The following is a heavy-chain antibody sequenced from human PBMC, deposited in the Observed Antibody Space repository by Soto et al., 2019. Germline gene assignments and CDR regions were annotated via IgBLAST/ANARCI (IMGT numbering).Heavy chain of an antibody. V-gene: IGHV3-30-3*01. Sequence: GGSLRLSCAASGFTFSIYSMHWVRQAPGKGLEWVAVISHDGSDIYYDDSVKGRFTISRDNSKNTLYLQMNSLRAEDTALYYCAKSYSSNWYDYFDYWGRGTLVTVSP. D-gene: IGHD6-13*01. CDR2: ISHDGSDI. CDR3: AKSYSSNWYDYFDY. J-gene: IGHJ4*02. CDR1: GFTFSIYS.